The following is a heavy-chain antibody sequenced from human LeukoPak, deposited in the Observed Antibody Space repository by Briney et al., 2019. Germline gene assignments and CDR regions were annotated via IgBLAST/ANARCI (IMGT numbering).Heavy chain of an antibody. Sequence: SVKVSCKASGGTFSSYAISWVRQAPGQGLEWMGRIIPIFGIANYAQKFQGRVTTTADKSTSAAYMELSSLRSEDTAVYYCAREEDRYDFWSGYYNPFDYWGQGTLVTVSS. V-gene: IGHV1-69*04. CDR1: GGTFSSYA. J-gene: IGHJ4*02. CDR3: AREEDRYDFWSGYYNPFDY. CDR2: IIPIFGIA. D-gene: IGHD3-3*01.